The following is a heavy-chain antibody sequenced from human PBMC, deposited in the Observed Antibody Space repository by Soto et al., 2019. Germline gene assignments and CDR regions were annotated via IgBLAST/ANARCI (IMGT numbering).Heavy chain of an antibody. V-gene: IGHV5-51*01. CDR1: GYSFTSYW. CDR2: IYPGDSDT. Sequence: PGESLKISCKASGYSFTSYWIGWVRQMPGKGLEWMGIIYPGDSDTRYSPSFRGQVTISADKSISAVYLQWSSLKASDTAMYYCARRIAATGYYYYGMEVWGQGTTVTVSS. CDR3: ARRIAATGYYYYGMEV. J-gene: IGHJ6*02. D-gene: IGHD6-13*01.